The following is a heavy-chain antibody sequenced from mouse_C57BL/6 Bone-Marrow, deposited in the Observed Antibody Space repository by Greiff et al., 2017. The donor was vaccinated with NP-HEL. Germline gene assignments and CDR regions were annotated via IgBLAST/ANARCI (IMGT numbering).Heavy chain of an antibody. D-gene: IGHD2-5*01. Sequence: EVKLMESGEGLVKPGGSLKLSCAASGFTFSSYAMSWVRQTPEKRLEWVAYISSGGDYIYYADTVKGRFTISSDNARNTLYLQMSSLKSEDTAMYYCTRAAYYSNPYYAMDYWGQGTSVTVSS. V-gene: IGHV5-9-1*02. J-gene: IGHJ4*01. CDR2: ISSGGDYI. CDR3: TRAAYYSNPYYAMDY. CDR1: GFTFSSYA.